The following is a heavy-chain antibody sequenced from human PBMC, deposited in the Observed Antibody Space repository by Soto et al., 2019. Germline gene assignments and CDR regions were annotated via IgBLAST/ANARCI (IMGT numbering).Heavy chain of an antibody. V-gene: IGHV1-69*12. CDR3: ARQGAAFRDYYYGMDV. J-gene: IGHJ6*02. D-gene: IGHD6-25*01. Sequence: QVQLVQSGAEVKKPGSSVKVSCKASGGTFSRYAISWVRQAPGQGLEWMGGIIPIFGTANYAQKFQGRVTITADESMSTAYMELSSLRSQETDVYYCARQGAAFRDYYYGMDVWGQGTTVTVSS. CDR2: IIPIFGTA. CDR1: GGTFSRYA.